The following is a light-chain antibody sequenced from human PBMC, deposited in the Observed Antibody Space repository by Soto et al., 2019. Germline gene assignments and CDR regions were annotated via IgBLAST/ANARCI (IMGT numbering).Light chain of an antibody. CDR2: DAS. Sequence: EVVLTQSPGTLSLSPGERATLSCRASQNVSSYVAWYQQKPGQSPRLLIYDASNRATDIPARFSGSGSGTDFTLTISSLEPEAFAVYYCQQRSNWPLTFGPGTKVDIK. J-gene: IGKJ3*01. CDR3: QQRSNWPLT. CDR1: QNVSSY. V-gene: IGKV3-11*01.